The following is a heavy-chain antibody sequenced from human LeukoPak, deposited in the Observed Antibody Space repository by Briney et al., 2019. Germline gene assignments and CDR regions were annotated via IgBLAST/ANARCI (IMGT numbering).Heavy chain of an antibody. D-gene: IGHD5-18*01. CDR2: IYSGGST. Sequence: PGGSLRLSCAASGFTVSSNYMSWVRQAPAKGLEWVSLIYSGGSTYYADSVKGRFTISRHKSKNTLYLQMNSLRAEDTAVYYCASVNTAMTSYYFDYWGQGTLVTVSS. J-gene: IGHJ4*02. CDR1: GFTVSSNY. CDR3: ASVNTAMTSYYFDY. V-gene: IGHV3-53*04.